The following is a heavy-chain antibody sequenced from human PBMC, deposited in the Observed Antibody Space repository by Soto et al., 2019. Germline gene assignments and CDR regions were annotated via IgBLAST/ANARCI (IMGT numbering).Heavy chain of an antibody. J-gene: IGHJ4*02. V-gene: IGHV3-43D*03. CDR2: ISADGSDP. CDR1: GFTFEDYA. CDR3: TKARFYFDSSPYDS. D-gene: IGHD3-22*01. Sequence: EVQLVESGGGVVQPGGSLRLSCAASGFTFEDYALHWVRQSSGKGPEWVSLISADGSDPYYADSVKGRCTISRDNRKDSLYLQMNSLRPEDSAIYYCTKARFYFDSSPYDSWGQGTLVTVTS.